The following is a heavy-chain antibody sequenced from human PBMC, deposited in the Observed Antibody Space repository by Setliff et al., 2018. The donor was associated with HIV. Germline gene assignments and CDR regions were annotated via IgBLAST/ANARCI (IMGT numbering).Heavy chain of an antibody. CDR2: TIPIFGTA. V-gene: IGHV1-69*13. Sequence: SVKVSCKASGGTFSTYAISWVRQAPGQGLEWMGGTIPIFGTANYDQRFQGRVTITADETTSTAYMELSSLRSEDTAVYYCAREGRRGDLFWGEGTTVTVSS. J-gene: IGHJ6*04. CDR3: AREGRRGDLF. CDR1: GGTFSTYA.